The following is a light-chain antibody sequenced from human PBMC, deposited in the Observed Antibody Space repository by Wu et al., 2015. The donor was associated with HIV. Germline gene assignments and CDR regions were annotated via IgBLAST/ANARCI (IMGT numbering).Light chain of an antibody. J-gene: IGKJ1*01. Sequence: DIQMTQSPSTLSASVGDRVTITCRASQSISSWLAWYQHKPGKAPKLLIQKASNLETGVPSRFSGTKSGTEFTLTISSLQLDDFATYYCQQYNSYRTFGQGTKV. CDR3: QQYNSYRT. CDR1: QSISSW. CDR2: KAS. V-gene: IGKV1-5*03.